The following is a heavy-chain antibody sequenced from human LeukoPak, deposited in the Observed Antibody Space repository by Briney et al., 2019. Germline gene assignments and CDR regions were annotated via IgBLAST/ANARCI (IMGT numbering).Heavy chain of an antibody. D-gene: IGHD3-10*01. CDR2: INPNSGGT. CDR1: GYTFTGYY. V-gene: IGHV1-2*02. Sequence: ASVKVSCKASGYTFTGYYMHWVRQAPGQGLEWMGWINPNSGGTNYAQKFQGRVTMTRDTSISTAYMELSRLGSDDTAVYYCAKDQRAFWFGESFDYWGQGTLVTVSS. CDR3: AKDQRAFWFGESFDY. J-gene: IGHJ4*02.